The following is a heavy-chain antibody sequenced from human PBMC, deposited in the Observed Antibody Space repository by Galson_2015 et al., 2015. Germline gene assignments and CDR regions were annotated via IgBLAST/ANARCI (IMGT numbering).Heavy chain of an antibody. V-gene: IGHV4-39*01. CDR1: GGSISSSSYY. D-gene: IGHD1-26*01. CDR2: IYYSGST. J-gene: IGHJ6*02. Sequence: ETLSLTCTVSGGSISSSSYYWGWIRQPPGKGLEWIGSIYYSGSTYYNPSLKSRVTISVDTSKNQFSLKLSSVTAADTAVYYCARDRGGGSYFYYYYGMEVWGQGTTVTVSS. CDR3: ARDRGGGSYFYYYYGMEV.